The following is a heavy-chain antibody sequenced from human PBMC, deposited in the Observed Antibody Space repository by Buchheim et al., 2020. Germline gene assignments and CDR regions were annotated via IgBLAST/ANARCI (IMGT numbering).Heavy chain of an antibody. CDR1: GFSFSTFC. J-gene: IGHJ4*02. CDR3: TRDSTSGSYDY. Sequence: EVQLVESGGGLVQPGGSLRLSCAASGFSFSTFCMHWVRQAPGKGLVWVSRINSDGSGTIYADSVKGRFTISRDNAKNTLFLQMNSLRAEDTAIYYCTRDSTSGSYDYWGQGTL. V-gene: IGHV3-74*01. D-gene: IGHD3-10*01. CDR2: INSDGSGT.